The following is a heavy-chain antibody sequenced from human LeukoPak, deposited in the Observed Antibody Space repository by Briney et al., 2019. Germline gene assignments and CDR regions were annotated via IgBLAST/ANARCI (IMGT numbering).Heavy chain of an antibody. Sequence: PSETLSLTCTVSGGSISSYYWSWIRQPPGKGLEWIGYIYYSGSTNYTPSLKSRVTISVDTSKNQFSLKLSSVTAADTAVYYCARDLKKSDYYYYGMDVWGQGTTVTVSS. CDR3: ARDLKKSDYYYYGMDV. V-gene: IGHV4-59*01. CDR2: IYYSGST. CDR1: GGSISSYY. J-gene: IGHJ6*02.